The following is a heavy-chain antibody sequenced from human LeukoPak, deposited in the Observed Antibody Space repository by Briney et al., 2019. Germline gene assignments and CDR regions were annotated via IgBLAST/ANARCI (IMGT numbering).Heavy chain of an antibody. CDR2: IYHSGST. V-gene: IGHV4-59*07. J-gene: IGHJ4*02. D-gene: IGHD2-15*01. CDR1: TDSTNTYY. Sequence: KSSDTLSLTCSVSTDSTNTYYGSWVRQSPGKGLEWIGHIYHSGSTDYNPSFKSRVTISIDMSKKAVSLKLTSVTVADTAMYYCVRLRWELLAPYFDHWGQGAFVIVSS. CDR3: VRLRWELLAPYFDH.